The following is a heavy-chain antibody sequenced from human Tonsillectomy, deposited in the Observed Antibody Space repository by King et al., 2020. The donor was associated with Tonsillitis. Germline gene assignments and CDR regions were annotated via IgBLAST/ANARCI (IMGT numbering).Heavy chain of an antibody. D-gene: IGHD1-7*01. Sequence: VQLQESGPGLVKPSETLSLTCTVSGGSISNYYWSWIRQPPGKGLEWIGYIYHSGSTNYNPSLKSRVTLSVDTSKNQFSLKLSSVTDADTAVYYCARDPHDWNYEGNGMDVWGQGTTVTVSS. CDR3: ARDPHDWNYEGNGMDV. CDR1: GGSISNYY. J-gene: IGHJ6*02. CDR2: IYHSGST. V-gene: IGHV4-59*01.